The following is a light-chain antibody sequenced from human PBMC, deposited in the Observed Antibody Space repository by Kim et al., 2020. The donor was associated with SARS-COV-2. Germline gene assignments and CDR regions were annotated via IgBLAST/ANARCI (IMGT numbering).Light chain of an antibody. CDR3: QAWDRSTLV. CDR1: TLGDKY. Sequence: VSPGQTASITCSGDTLGDKYPSWYQQKPGQSPVLVIYQHNKRPSGIPERFSGSNSGNTATLTISGTQALDEADYYCQAWDRSTLVFGGGTQLTVL. V-gene: IGLV3-1*01. J-gene: IGLJ2*01. CDR2: QHN.